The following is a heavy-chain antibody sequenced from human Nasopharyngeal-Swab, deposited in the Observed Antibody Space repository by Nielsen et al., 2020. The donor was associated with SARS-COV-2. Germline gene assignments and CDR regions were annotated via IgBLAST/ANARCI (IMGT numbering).Heavy chain of an antibody. CDR1: GFTFSSYS. CDR3: AMAAAAPDAFDI. V-gene: IGHV3-21*01. D-gene: IGHD6-13*01. Sequence: GESLKISCAASGFTFSSYSMNWVRQAPGKGLEWVSSISSSSSYIYYADSVKGRFTISRDNAKNSLYLQMNSLRAEDTAVYYCAMAAAAPDAFDIWGQGTMATVSS. J-gene: IGHJ3*02. CDR2: ISSSSSYI.